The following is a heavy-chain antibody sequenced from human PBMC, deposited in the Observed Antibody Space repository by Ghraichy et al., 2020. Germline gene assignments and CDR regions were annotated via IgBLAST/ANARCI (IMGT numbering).Heavy chain of an antibody. CDR3: ARDGGYGDHGLGYYGMDV. D-gene: IGHD4-17*01. Sequence: SVKVSCKASGGTFSSYAISWVRQAPGQGLEWMGGIIPIFGTANYAQKFQGRVTITADESTSTAYMELSSLRSEDTAVYYCARDGGYGDHGLGYYGMDVWGQGTTVTVSS. CDR1: GGTFSSYA. CDR2: IIPIFGTA. J-gene: IGHJ6*02. V-gene: IGHV1-69*13.